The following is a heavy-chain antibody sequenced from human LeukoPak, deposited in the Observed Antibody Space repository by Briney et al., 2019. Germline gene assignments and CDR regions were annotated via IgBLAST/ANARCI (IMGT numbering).Heavy chain of an antibody. CDR1: GFTFSDYY. CDR2: ISSSGSTI. Sequence: PGGSLRLSCAASGFTFSDYYMSWIRQAPGKGLEWVSYISSSGSTIYYADSVKGRFTISRDNAKNSLYLQTNSLRAEDTAVYYCARDRRDGYNAFDYWGQGTLVTVSS. CDR3: ARDRRDGYNAFDY. D-gene: IGHD5-24*01. V-gene: IGHV3-11*01. J-gene: IGHJ4*02.